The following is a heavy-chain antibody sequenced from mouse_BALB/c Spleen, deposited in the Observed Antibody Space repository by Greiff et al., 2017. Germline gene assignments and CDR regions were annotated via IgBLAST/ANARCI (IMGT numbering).Heavy chain of an antibody. V-gene: IGHV3-2*02. J-gene: IGHJ4*01. CDR1: GYSITSDYA. Sequence: EVQLVESGPGLVKPSQSLSLTCTVTGYSITSDYAWNWIRQFPGNKLEWMGYISYSGSTSYNPSLKSRISITRDTSKNQFFLQLNSVTTEDTATYYCAREATSYDYDGGYAMDYWGQGTSVTVSS. CDR2: ISYSGST. D-gene: IGHD2-4*01. CDR3: AREATSYDYDGGYAMDY.